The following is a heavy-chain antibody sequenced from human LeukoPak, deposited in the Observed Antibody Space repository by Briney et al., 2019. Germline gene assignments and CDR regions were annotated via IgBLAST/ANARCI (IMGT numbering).Heavy chain of an antibody. V-gene: IGHV1-69*13. Sequence: SVKVSCKASGGTFSSYAISWVRQAPGQGLEWMGGIIPIFGTANYAQKFQGRVTITADESTSTAYMELSSLRSEDTAVYYCARTRYYYDSSGYIVDPWGQGTLVTVSS. D-gene: IGHD3-22*01. CDR1: GGTFSSYA. CDR2: IIPIFGTA. CDR3: ARTRYYYDSSGYIVDP. J-gene: IGHJ5*02.